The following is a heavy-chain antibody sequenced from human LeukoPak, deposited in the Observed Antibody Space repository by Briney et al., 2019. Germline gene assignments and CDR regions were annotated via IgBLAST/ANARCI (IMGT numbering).Heavy chain of an antibody. CDR3: ARDSSGCEY. V-gene: IGHV1-18*04. CDR2: ISAYNGNT. D-gene: IGHD6-19*01. CDR1: GYTFTGYY. J-gene: IGHJ4*02. Sequence: GASVEVSCKASGYTFTGYYMHWVRQAPGQGLEWMGWISAYNGNTNYAQKLQGRVTMTTDTSTSTAYMELRSLRSDGTAVYYCARDSSGCEYWGQGTLVTVSS.